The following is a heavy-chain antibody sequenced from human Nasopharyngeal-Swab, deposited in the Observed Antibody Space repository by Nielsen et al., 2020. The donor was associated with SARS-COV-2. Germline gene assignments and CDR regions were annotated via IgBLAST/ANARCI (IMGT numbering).Heavy chain of an antibody. CDR2: IPYDGSNK. CDR3: ARALWGSYYYGMDV. CDR1: GFTFSSYG. Sequence: GGSLRLSCAASGFTFSSYGMHWVRQAPGKGLEWVAVIPYDGSNKYYADSVKGRFTISRDNSKNTLYLQMNSLRAEDTAVYYCARALWGSYYYGMDVWGQGTTVTVSS. D-gene: IGHD7-27*01. V-gene: IGHV3-30*03. J-gene: IGHJ6*02.